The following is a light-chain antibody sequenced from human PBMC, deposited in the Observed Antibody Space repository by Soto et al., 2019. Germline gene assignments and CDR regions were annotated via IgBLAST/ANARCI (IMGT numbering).Light chain of an antibody. CDR3: QKYNSYSLT. CDR1: QSIRSW. CDR2: KAS. Sequence: IQMSNTPSTLSAHIENRVTITCRDSQSIRSWLASDQPEPGKAPKLLSYKASSLERGVPSRCSGSGSGTEFALTISSLQPEDVATYDCQKYNSYSLTFGGGTKVNIK. V-gene: IGKV1-5*03. J-gene: IGKJ4*01.